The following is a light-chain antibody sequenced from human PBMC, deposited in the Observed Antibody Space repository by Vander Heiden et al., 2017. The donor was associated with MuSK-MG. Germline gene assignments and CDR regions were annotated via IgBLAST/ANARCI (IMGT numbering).Light chain of an antibody. CDR2: GAS. CDR3: QQYGSSPQT. CDR1: QCISSSY. Sequence: DILLTQSPGTLSLSPGDRATLPCQASQCISSSYLAWYQQKPGQAPRLLIYGASSRATGIPDRFSGSGSGTDFTLTISRLEPEDFAVYYCQQYGSSPQTFGQGTKVEIK. V-gene: IGKV3-20*01. J-gene: IGKJ1*01.